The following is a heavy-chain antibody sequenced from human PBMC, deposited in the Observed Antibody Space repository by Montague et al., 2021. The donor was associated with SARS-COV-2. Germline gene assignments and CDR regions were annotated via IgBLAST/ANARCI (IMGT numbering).Heavy chain of an antibody. D-gene: IGHD3-10*01. V-gene: IGHV4-59*01. CDR2: VYYTGST. J-gene: IGHJ6*02. Sequence: SETLFLTCTVSSGSISTSYWSWIRQPPGKGLEWIGYVYYTGSTNYNPSLRSRVTISGDTSKNQFSLSLSSVSPADTAVYYCARLLYHKYMYGFDVWGQGTTVTVSS. CDR1: SGSISTSY. CDR3: ARLLYHKYMYGFDV.